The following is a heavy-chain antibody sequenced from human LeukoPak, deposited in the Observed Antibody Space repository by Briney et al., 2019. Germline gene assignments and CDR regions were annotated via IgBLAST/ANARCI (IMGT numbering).Heavy chain of an antibody. D-gene: IGHD6-13*01. CDR3: ARGFGSSWFDY. V-gene: IGHV1-2*04. CDR1: GYTFTANY. Sequence: ASVKLSCKASGYTFTANYIHWVRQAPGQGLEWMGWINPNGGGTNYAQKFQGWVTMTRDTSISTLYMELSRLKSGDTAVYYCARGFGSSWFDYWCRGTLVTVSS. CDR2: INPNGGGT. J-gene: IGHJ4*02.